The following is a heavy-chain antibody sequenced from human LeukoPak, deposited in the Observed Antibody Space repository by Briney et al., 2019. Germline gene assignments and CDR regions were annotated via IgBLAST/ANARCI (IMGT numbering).Heavy chain of an antibody. V-gene: IGHV1-46*01. CDR3: ARGGCSSTSCWIGAFDI. CDR1: GYTFTSYY. Sequence: GASVKVSCKASGYTFTSYYMHWVRQAPGQGLEWMGIINPSGGSTSYAQKFQGGVTMTRDTSTSTVYMELSSLRSEDTAVYYCARGGCSSTSCWIGAFDIWGQGTMVTVSS. CDR2: INPSGGST. D-gene: IGHD2-2*01. J-gene: IGHJ3*02.